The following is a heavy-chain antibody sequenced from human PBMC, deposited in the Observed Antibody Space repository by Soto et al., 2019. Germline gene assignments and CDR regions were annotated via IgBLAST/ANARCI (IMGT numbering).Heavy chain of an antibody. J-gene: IGHJ4*02. CDR1: GGSISSGGYY. CDR3: ARAVAAGYYFDY. Sequence: SETLSLTCTVSGGSISSGGYYWSWIRQHPGKGLEWIGYIYYSGSTYYNPSLKSRVTISVDTSKNQFSLKLSSVTAADTAVYYCARAVAAGYYFDYWGQGTLVTSPQ. V-gene: IGHV4-31*03. D-gene: IGHD6-13*01. CDR2: IYYSGST.